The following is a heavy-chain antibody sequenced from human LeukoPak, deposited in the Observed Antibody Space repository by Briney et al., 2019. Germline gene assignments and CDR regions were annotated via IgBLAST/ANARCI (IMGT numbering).Heavy chain of an antibody. Sequence: PGGSLRLSCAASGFTFSSYAMSWVRQAPGKGLEWVSYISSSSGAIIYADSVKGRFTISRDNAKSSLYLQMNSLREEDTAVYYCARDPTSGGFDFWGQGTLVTVSS. CDR2: ISSSSGAI. CDR1: GFTFSSYA. J-gene: IGHJ4*02. D-gene: IGHD2-15*01. CDR3: ARDPTSGGFDF. V-gene: IGHV3-48*02.